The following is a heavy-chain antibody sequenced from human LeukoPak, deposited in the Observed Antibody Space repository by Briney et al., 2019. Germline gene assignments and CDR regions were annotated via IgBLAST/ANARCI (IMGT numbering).Heavy chain of an antibody. CDR3: ARATVTTKKVDY. CDR1: GYTFTSYG. Sequence: ASVKVSSKASGYTFTSYGISWVRQAPGQGLEWMGWISAYNGNTNYAQKLQGRVTMTKDTSTSTAYLELRSLRSDDTAVYYCARATVTTKKVDYWGQGTLVTVSS. V-gene: IGHV1-18*01. CDR2: ISAYNGNT. D-gene: IGHD4-17*01. J-gene: IGHJ4*02.